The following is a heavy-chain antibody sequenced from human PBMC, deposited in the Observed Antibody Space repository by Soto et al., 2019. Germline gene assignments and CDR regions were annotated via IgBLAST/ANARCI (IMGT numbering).Heavy chain of an antibody. D-gene: IGHD6-19*01. J-gene: IGHJ5*02. CDR3: TRRPYSSGWYWNWFDP. CDR2: IRSKANSYAT. V-gene: IGHV3-73*02. CDR1: GFTFSGSA. Sequence: EVQLVESGGGLVQPGGSLKLSCAASGFTFSGSAMHWVRQASGKGLEWVGRIRSKANSYATAYAASVKGRFTISRDDSKSTAYLQMNSLKTEDTAVYYCTRRPYSSGWYWNWFDPWGQGTLVTVSS.